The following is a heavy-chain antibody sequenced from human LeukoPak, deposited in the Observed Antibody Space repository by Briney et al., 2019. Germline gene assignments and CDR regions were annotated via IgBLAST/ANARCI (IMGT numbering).Heavy chain of an antibody. CDR2: INPSGGAT. CDR1: GYTFTNYY. Sequence: ASAKVSCKASGYTFTNYYIRWVRQAPGQGLEWMGVINPSGGATTYAQKFQGRLTITRDMYTTPFYAELSSLGSEDTAVYYCAQNIGTAVLDFWGQGTLVSLAS. V-gene: IGHV1-46*01. CDR3: AQNIGTAVLDF. J-gene: IGHJ4*02. D-gene: IGHD5-12*01.